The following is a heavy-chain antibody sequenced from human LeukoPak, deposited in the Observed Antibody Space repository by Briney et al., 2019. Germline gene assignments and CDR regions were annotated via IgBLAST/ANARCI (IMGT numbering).Heavy chain of an antibody. CDR1: GGTYNNYA. CDR2: ILPGFGTS. CDR3: ARDHRGFYYGSGNYYYLDV. Sequence: SVKVSCKASGGTYNNYAITWVRQAPGQGLEWVGGILPGFGTSNYAQRFQGRVTITADESTGTTYMELSSLRSEHTAVYYCARDHRGFYYGSGNYYYLDVWGKGTTVTVSS. D-gene: IGHD3-10*01. V-gene: IGHV1-69*13. J-gene: IGHJ6*03.